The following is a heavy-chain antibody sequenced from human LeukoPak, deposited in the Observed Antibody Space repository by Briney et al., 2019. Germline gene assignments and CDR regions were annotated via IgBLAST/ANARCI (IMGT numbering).Heavy chain of an antibody. Sequence: SETLSLTCTVSGGSISSYYWSCLRQPPGKGLEWIGYIYYSGSTNYNPSLKSRVTISVDTSKNQFSLKLSSVTAADTAVYYCARSICGGDCSRFDYWGQGTLVTVSS. V-gene: IGHV4-59*01. CDR3: ARSICGGDCSRFDY. J-gene: IGHJ4*02. CDR2: IYYSGST. D-gene: IGHD2-21*01. CDR1: GGSISSYY.